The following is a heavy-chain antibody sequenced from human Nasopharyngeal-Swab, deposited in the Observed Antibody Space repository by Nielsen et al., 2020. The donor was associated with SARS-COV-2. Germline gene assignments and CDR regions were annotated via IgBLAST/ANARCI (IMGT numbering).Heavy chain of an antibody. CDR1: GGSISSSSYY. Sequence: SETLSLTCTVSGGSISSSSYYWGWIRQPPGKGLEWMGSIYYSGSTYYNPSLKSRVTISVDTSKNQFSLKLSSVTAADTAVYYCATPGIAVVGAFDIWGQGTMVTVSS. D-gene: IGHD6-19*01. V-gene: IGHV4-39*01. CDR2: IYYSGST. J-gene: IGHJ3*02. CDR3: ATPGIAVVGAFDI.